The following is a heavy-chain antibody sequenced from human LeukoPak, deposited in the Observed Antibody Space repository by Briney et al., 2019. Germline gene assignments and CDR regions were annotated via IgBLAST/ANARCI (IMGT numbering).Heavy chain of an antibody. CDR2: SYYSGST. CDR3: VAVATGWVFWFDP. V-gene: IGHV4-59*01. D-gene: IGHD6-19*01. J-gene: IGHJ5*02. CDR1: GGSISSYY. Sequence: SETLSLTCTVSGGSISSYYWSWIRQPPGKGLEWIGYSYYSGSTNYNPSLKSRVTISLDMSKNQFSLKLSSVTAADTAVYYCVAVATGWVFWFDPWGQGTRVTVSS.